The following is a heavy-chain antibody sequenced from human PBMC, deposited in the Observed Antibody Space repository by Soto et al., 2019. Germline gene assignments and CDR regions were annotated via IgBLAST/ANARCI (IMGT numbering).Heavy chain of an antibody. J-gene: IGHJ3*02. V-gene: IGHV3-21*01. CDR3: ARDQQWELPSGAFDI. Sequence: EVQLVESGGGLVKPGGSLRLSCAASGFTFSSYSMNWVRQAPGKGLEWVSSISSSSSYIYYADSVKGRFTISRDNAKNSLYLQMNSLRAEDTAVYYCARDQQWELPSGAFDIWGQGTMVTVSS. CDR1: GFTFSSYS. D-gene: IGHD1-26*01. CDR2: ISSSSSYI.